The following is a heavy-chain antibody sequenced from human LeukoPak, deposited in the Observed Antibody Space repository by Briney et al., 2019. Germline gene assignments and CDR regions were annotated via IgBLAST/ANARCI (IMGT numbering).Heavy chain of an antibody. CDR3: ARAPYYYDSSATPHFDY. D-gene: IGHD3-22*01. CDR1: GGTFSSYA. J-gene: IGHJ4*02. CDR2: IIPIFGTA. Sequence: SVKVSCEASGGTFSSYAISWVRQAPGQGLEWMGRIIPIFGTANYAQKFQGRVTITTDESTSTAYMELSRLRSDDTAVYYCARAPYYYDSSATPHFDYWGQGTLVTVSS. V-gene: IGHV1-69*05.